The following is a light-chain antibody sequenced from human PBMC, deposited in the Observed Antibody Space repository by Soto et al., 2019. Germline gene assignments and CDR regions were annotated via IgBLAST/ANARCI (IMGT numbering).Light chain of an antibody. CDR1: QSVSRS. Sequence: EIVMTQSPATLSVSPGERVTLSCRASQSVSRSLAWYQQKPGQAPRLLIYGASTRATGIPARFSGSGSGTEFTLTISSLQSEDFAVYYCQQYNNWPPFNFGPGTKVAIK. V-gene: IGKV3-15*01. J-gene: IGKJ3*01. CDR2: GAS. CDR3: QQYNNWPPFN.